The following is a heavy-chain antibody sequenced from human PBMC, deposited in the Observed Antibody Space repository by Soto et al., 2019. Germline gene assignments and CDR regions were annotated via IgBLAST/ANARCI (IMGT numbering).Heavy chain of an antibody. J-gene: IGHJ4*02. CDR2: IYYSGST. D-gene: IGHD2-2*01. CDR3: AREDPNCSSTSCHFDY. V-gene: IGHV4-59*01. Sequence: SETLSLTCTVSGGSISSYYWSWIRQPPGKGLEWIGYIYYSGSTNYNPSLKSRVTISVDTSKNQFSLRLSSVTAADTAVYYCAREDPNCSSTSCHFDYWGQGTLVTVSS. CDR1: GGSISSYY.